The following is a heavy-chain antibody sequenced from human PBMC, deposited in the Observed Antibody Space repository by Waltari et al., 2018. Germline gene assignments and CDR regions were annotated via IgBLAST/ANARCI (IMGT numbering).Heavy chain of an antibody. J-gene: IGHJ4*02. D-gene: IGHD3-3*01. V-gene: IGHV1-2*02. CDR1: GYTFTGYY. Sequence: QVQLVQSGAEVKKPGASVKVSCKASGYTFTGYYMHWVRQAPGQGLEWMGWINPNSGGTNNAQKFQGRVTMTRDTSISTAYMELSRLRSDDTAVYYCARSGGLRFLEWLEPIDYWGQGTLVTVSS. CDR2: INPNSGGT. CDR3: ARSGGLRFLEWLEPIDY.